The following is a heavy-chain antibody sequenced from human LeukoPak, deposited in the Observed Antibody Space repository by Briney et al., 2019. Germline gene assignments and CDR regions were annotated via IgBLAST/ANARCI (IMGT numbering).Heavy chain of an antibody. CDR2: ISGSGGST. CDR3: AKGHYYDSSGQNDC. J-gene: IGHJ4*02. Sequence: PGGSLRLSCAASGFTFSSYAMSWVRQAPGKGLEWVSAISGSGGSTYYADSVKGRFTISRDNSKNTLYLQMNSLRAEDTAVYYCAKGHYYDSSGQNDCWGQGTLVTVSS. D-gene: IGHD3-22*01. V-gene: IGHV3-23*01. CDR1: GFTFSSYA.